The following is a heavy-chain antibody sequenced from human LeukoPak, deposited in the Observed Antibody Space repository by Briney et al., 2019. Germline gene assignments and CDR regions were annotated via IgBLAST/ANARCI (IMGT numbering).Heavy chain of an antibody. Sequence: GGSLRLSCAASGFSLSHYSLTWVRQAPGKGLEWVSSISTTSAYIHYAESVKGRFSISRDNIDNVVYLQMNSLRVEDTAVYYCARVAVAGPTGWFDPWGQGTLVTVSS. CDR2: ISTTSAYI. D-gene: IGHD6-19*01. J-gene: IGHJ5*02. CDR3: ARVAVAGPTGWFDP. V-gene: IGHV3-21*01. CDR1: GFSLSHYS.